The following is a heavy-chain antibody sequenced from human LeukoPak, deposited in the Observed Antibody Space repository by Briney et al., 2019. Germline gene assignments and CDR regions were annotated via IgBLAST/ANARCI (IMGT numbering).Heavy chain of an antibody. CDR1: GITFSTYG. Sequence: GGSLRLSCAASGITFSTYGMSWVRQAPGKGLEWVSAISVNGYYTYYADSVKGRFTISRDNSKNTLFLQMNSLRAEDTAVYFCAKLPQGGGDHYYIEVWGKGTTVTVSS. V-gene: IGHV3-23*01. CDR2: ISVNGYYT. J-gene: IGHJ6*03. CDR3: AKLPQGGGDHYYIEV. D-gene: IGHD2-21*02.